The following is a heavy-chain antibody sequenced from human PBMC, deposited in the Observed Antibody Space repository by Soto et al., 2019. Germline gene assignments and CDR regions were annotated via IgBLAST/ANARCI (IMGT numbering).Heavy chain of an antibody. CDR2: ISGSGGST. CDR1: GFTFSSYA. CDR3: SKHNGWTTTHPDY. J-gene: IGHJ4*02. V-gene: IGHV3-23*01. Sequence: GGSLRLSCAASGFTFSSYAMSWVRQAPGKGLEWVSTISGSGGSTYYADSVKGRFTISRDNSKNTLYLQMNSLRAEDTAVYYCSKHNGWTTTHPDYWGQGTPVTVSS. D-gene: IGHD1-26*01.